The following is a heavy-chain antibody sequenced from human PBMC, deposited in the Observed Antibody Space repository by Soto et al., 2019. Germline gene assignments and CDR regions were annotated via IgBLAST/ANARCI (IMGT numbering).Heavy chain of an antibody. CDR3: TRQAQWLSHGAFDI. J-gene: IGHJ3*02. CDR1: GFTFSGSA. V-gene: IGHV3-73*02. Sequence: EVQLVESGGGLVQPGGSLKLSCAASGFTFSGSAMHWVRQASGKGLEWVGRIRSKANSYATAYASSVKGRFTISRDDSKDTAYLQMNSLKTEDTAVYYCTRQAQWLSHGAFDIWGQGTMVTVSS. D-gene: IGHD6-19*01. CDR2: IRSKANSYAT.